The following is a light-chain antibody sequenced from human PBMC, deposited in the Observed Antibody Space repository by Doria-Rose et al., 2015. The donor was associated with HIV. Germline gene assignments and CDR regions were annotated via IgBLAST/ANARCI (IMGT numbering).Light chain of an antibody. CDR2: DGS. CDR3: HQYGTSWT. CDR1: PSFSSTY. J-gene: IGKJ1*01. Sequence: TQSPGTLSLSPGERATLSCRASPSFSSTYLAWYQQTSGQAPSLLIYDGSTRATGIPDRFSVSGSRTDFTLTINRLEPEDFALYYCHQYGTSWTFGQGTKVEI. V-gene: IGKV3-20*01.